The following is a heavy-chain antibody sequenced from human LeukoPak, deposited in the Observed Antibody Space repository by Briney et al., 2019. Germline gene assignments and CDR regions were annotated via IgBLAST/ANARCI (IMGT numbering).Heavy chain of an antibody. CDR1: GFTFSRYW. V-gene: IGHV3-7*01. Sequence: GGSLRLSCAASGFTFSRYWMNWVRQAPGKGLEWVANIKQDGSEKYYVDSVKGRFTISRDNAKNSLYLQMNSLRAEDTAVYYCAREITMVRGVIGYWGQGTLVTVSS. D-gene: IGHD3-10*01. J-gene: IGHJ4*02. CDR2: IKQDGSEK. CDR3: AREITMVRGVIGY.